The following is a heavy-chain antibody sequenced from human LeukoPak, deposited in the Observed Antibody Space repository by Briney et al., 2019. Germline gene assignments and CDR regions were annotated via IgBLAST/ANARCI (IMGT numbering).Heavy chain of an antibody. CDR1: GFTFSSYE. J-gene: IGHJ4*02. V-gene: IGHV3-48*03. D-gene: IGHD3-16*01. CDR3: ARDLIRSDY. Sequence: PGGSLRLSCAASGFTFSSYEMNWVRQAPGKGLEWVSYISSSGSTIYYADSVKGRFTISRDNAKNSLYLQMNSLRAEDTAVYCCARDLIRSDYWGQGTLVTVSS. CDR2: ISSSGSTI.